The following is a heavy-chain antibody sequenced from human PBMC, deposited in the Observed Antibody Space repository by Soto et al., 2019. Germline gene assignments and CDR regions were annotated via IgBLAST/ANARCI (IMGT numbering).Heavy chain of an antibody. CDR3: ARDSRYYDFWSGYYDNWFDP. CDR2: IWYDGSNK. J-gene: IGHJ5*02. CDR1: GSTFSSYG. V-gene: IGHV3-33*01. D-gene: IGHD3-3*01. Sequence: PGGSLRLSCAASGSTFSSYGMHWVRQAPGKGLEWVAVIWYDGSNKYYADSVKGRFTISRDNSKNTLYLQMNSLRAEDTAVYYCARDSRYYDFWSGYYDNWFDPWGQGTLVTVSS.